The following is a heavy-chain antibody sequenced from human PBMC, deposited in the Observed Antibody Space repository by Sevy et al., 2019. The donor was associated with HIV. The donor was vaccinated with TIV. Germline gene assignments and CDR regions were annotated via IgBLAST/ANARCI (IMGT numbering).Heavy chain of an antibody. J-gene: IGHJ6*03. V-gene: IGHV3-30*02. D-gene: IGHD2-2*01. CDR1: GFTFNNYG. CDR2: IRYDGSNK. Sequence: GGSLRLSCAASGFTFNNYGMHWVRQAPGKGLEWVTFIRYDGSNKYYADSVKGRFTISRYNSTSTLYLQMNSLRAEDTAVYYCAEVWADCSSTTCAGYYMDVWGKGTTVTVSS. CDR3: AEVWADCSSTTCAGYYMDV.